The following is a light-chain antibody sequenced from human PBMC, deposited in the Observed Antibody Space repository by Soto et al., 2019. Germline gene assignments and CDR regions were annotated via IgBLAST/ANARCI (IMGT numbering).Light chain of an antibody. CDR2: KAS. Sequence: DIQMTQSPSTLSASVGDTVTITCRASQTINTWLAWYQQKPGQAPKLLIYKASTLQSGVPSRFSGRGSGTEFTLTINSLQPEDFATYYCQQYNHWYTFGQGTQLEI. J-gene: IGKJ2*01. V-gene: IGKV1-5*03. CDR1: QTINTW. CDR3: QQYNHWYT.